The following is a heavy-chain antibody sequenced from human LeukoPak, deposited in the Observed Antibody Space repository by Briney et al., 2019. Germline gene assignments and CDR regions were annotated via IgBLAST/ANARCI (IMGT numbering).Heavy chain of an antibody. CDR3: ARTLGPHIVVVPAAYYVMDV. V-gene: IGHV1-18*01. J-gene: IGHJ6*02. D-gene: IGHD2-2*01. CDR2: ISAYNGNT. CDR1: GYTFTSYG. Sequence: GASVKVSCKASGYTFTSYGISWARQAPGQGLEWMGWISAYNGNTNYAQKLQGRVTMTTDTSTSTAYMELRSLRSDDTAVYYCARTLGPHIVVVPAAYYVMDVWGQGTTVTVSS.